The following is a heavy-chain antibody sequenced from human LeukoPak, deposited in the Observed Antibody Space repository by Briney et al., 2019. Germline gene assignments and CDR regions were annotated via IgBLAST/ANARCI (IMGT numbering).Heavy chain of an antibody. CDR2: ISYDGSNK. CDR1: GFTFSSYA. CDR3: AKDYCSSTSCHVPFYYYGMDV. D-gene: IGHD2-2*01. V-gene: IGHV3-30*17. J-gene: IGHJ6*02. Sequence: PGGSLRLSCAASGFTFSSYAMHWVRQAPGKGLEWVAVISYDGSNKYYADSVKGRFTISRDNSKNTLYLQMNSLRAEDTAVYYCAKDYCSSTSCHVPFYYYGMDVWGQGTTVTVSS.